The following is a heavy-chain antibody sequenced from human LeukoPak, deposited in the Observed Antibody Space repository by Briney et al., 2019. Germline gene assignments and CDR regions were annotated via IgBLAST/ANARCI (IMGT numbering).Heavy chain of an antibody. Sequence: ASVKVSCKASGYTFTSYGISWVRQAPGQGLERMGWISAYNGNTNYAQKLQGRVTMTTDTSTSTAYMELRSLSSDDTAVYYCARDGAYYGSGLYGMDVWGQGTTVTVSS. J-gene: IGHJ6*02. V-gene: IGHV1-18*01. CDR3: ARDGAYYGSGLYGMDV. CDR1: GYTFTSYG. CDR2: ISAYNGNT. D-gene: IGHD3-10*01.